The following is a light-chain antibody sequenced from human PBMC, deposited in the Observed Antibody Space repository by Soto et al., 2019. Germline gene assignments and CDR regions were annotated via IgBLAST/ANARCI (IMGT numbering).Light chain of an antibody. J-gene: IGLJ3*02. CDR3: LLYLGGGIWV. CDR1: SGPVFTSSY. V-gene: IGLV8-61*01. CDR2: NTN. Sequence: QAVVTQEPSFSVSPGGTVTLTCGLSSGPVFTSSYPNWYQQTPGQAPRTLIFNTNTRSSGVPDRFSGSILGDKAALTITGAQADDDSSYYFLLYLGGGIWVFGGGTKLTVL.